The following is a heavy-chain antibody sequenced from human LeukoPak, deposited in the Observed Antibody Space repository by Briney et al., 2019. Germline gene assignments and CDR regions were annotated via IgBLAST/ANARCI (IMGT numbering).Heavy chain of an antibody. D-gene: IGHD3-22*01. Sequence: GESLKISCKASGYTFNNYWIGWVRQMPGKGLEWMGIIYPGDSDTRYSPSFQGQVTISADKSISTAYLQWSSLKASDTAMYYCARGYYYDSSGYPPGFDYWGQGTLVTVSS. CDR2: IYPGDSDT. V-gene: IGHV5-51*01. J-gene: IGHJ4*02. CDR1: GYTFNNYW. CDR3: ARGYYYDSSGYPPGFDY.